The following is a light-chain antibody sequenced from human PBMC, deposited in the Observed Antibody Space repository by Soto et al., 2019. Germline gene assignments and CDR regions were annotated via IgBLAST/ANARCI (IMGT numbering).Light chain of an antibody. CDR2: GAS. CDR3: QQYGGSPRT. Sequence: EIVLTQSPGTLSLSPGEGATLSCRASQGISSNFLAWYKQKRGQAPRLLIHGASNRATGIPHRFSGSGSGTDFTLTITSLEPEDFAVYYCQQYGGSPRTFGQGTKVEVK. V-gene: IGKV3-20*01. J-gene: IGKJ1*01. CDR1: QGISSNF.